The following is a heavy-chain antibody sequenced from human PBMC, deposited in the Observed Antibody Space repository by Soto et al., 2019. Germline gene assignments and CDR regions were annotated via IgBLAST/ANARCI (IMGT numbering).Heavy chain of an antibody. CDR2: IGTAGDT. CDR3: ARGRHHQGMDV. J-gene: IGHJ6*02. Sequence: GGSLRLSCAASGFTFRSYDMHWVRPATGKGLEWVSAIGTAGDTYYPGSVKGRFTISRENAKNSLYLQMNSLRAGDTAVYYCARGRHHQGMDVWGQGTTVTVSS. D-gene: IGHD2-2*01. V-gene: IGHV3-13*01. CDR1: GFTFRSYD.